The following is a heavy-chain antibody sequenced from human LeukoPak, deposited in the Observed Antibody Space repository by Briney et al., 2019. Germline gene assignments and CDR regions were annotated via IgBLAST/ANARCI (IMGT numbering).Heavy chain of an antibody. CDR1: GYTLTELS. D-gene: IGHD3/OR15-3a*01. V-gene: IGHV1-24*01. CDR3: ATAVADWLSLSHYYFVY. J-gene: IGHJ4*02. Sequence: ASVKVSCKVSGYTLTELSMHWVRQAPGKGLEWMGGFDPEDGETIYAQKFQGRVTMTEDTSTDTAYMELSSLRSEDTAVYYCATAVADWLSLSHYYFVYWGQGTLVTVSS. CDR2: FDPEDGET.